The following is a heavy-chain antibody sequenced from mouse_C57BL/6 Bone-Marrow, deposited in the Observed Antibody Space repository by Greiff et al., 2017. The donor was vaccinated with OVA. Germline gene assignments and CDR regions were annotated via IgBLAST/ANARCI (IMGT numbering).Heavy chain of an antibody. Sequence: QVTLKESDPGILQPSQTLSLTCSFSGFSLSTFGMGVGWIRQPSGKGLEWLAHIWWDDDKYYNPALKSRLTISKDTSKNQVFLKIANVDTADTATYYCARMGPGGYWYGSSSFAYWGQGTLVTVSA. J-gene: IGHJ3*01. CDR1: GFSLSTFGMG. D-gene: IGHD1-1*01. CDR2: IWWDDDK. CDR3: ARMGPGGYWYGSSSFAY. V-gene: IGHV8-8*01.